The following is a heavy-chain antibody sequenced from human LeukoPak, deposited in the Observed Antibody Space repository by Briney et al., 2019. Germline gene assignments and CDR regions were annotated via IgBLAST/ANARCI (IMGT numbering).Heavy chain of an antibody. J-gene: IGHJ4*02. CDR3: ARVGKYYYGSGRPDY. Sequence: ASVKVSCKASGYSFTGYGINWVRQAPGQGLEWMGWISAYNGNTNYAQKLQGRVTMTTDTSTSTAYMELRSLRSDDTAVYYCARVGKYYYGSGRPDYWGQGTLVTVSS. V-gene: IGHV1-18*04. D-gene: IGHD3-10*01. CDR2: ISAYNGNT. CDR1: GYSFTGYG.